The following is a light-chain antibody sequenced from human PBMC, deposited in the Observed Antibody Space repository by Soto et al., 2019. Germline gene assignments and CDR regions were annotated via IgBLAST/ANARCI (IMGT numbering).Light chain of an antibody. CDR1: QSVLYSSNNMNY. V-gene: IGKV4-1*01. Sequence: DIVMTQSPDSLAVSLGERATINCKSSQSVLYSSNNMNYLAWYQQRPGQPPKLLIYWASTRESGVPDRFSGSGSGTVFTLTISSLQAEDVAVYYCQQYYNTPYTFGQGTKLEIK. CDR3: QQYYNTPYT. CDR2: WAS. J-gene: IGKJ2*01.